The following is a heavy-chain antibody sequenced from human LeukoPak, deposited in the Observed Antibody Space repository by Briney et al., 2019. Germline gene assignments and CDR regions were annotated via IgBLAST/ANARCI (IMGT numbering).Heavy chain of an antibody. Sequence: GSLRLSCAAPGFTFSTYAMNWVRQAPGEGLKWVSCITGDSAYIYYADSVKGRFTISRDNAKSSLYLQMNSLRGEDAAVYYCARYGVSSSTSYIDFWGQGTLVTVSS. V-gene: IGHV3-21*01. CDR1: GFTFSTYA. J-gene: IGHJ4*02. D-gene: IGHD2-2*01. CDR3: ARYGVSSSTSYIDF. CDR2: ITGDSAYI.